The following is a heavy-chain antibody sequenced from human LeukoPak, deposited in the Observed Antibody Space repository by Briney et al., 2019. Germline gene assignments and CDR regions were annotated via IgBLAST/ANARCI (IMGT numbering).Heavy chain of an antibody. CDR3: TSHPYSSGWYPLDY. V-gene: IGHV3-21*01. D-gene: IGHD6-19*01. J-gene: IGHJ4*02. CDR1: GFTFSSCT. Sequence: GGSLRLSCAASGFTFSSCTMNWVRQAPGKGLEWVSSITSSSYMYYADSVQGRFTISRDNAKNSLYLQMNSLRAEDTAVYYCTSHPYSSGWYPLDYWGQGTLVTVSS. CDR2: ITSSSYM.